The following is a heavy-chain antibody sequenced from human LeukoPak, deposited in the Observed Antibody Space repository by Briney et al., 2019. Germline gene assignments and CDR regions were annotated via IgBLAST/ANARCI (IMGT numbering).Heavy chain of an antibody. D-gene: IGHD2/OR15-2a*01. CDR2: ISSSSSYI. V-gene: IGHV3-21*01. CDR1: GCTFSSYS. Sequence: GGSLRLSCAASGCTFSSYSMNWVRQAPGKGLEWVSSISSSSSYIYYADSVKGRFTISRDNAKNSLYLQMNSLRAEDTAVYYCARDHYLDAFDIWGQGTMVTVSS. CDR3: ARDHYLDAFDI. J-gene: IGHJ3*02.